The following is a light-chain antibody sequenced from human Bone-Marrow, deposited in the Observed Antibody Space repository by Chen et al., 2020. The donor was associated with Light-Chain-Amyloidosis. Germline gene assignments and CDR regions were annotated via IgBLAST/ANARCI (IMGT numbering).Light chain of an antibody. J-gene: IGLJ3*02. V-gene: IGLV3-21*02. CDR1: NIGAPC. CDR2: DDS. Sequence: SSVPTQPSSVSVAPGQTATIACGGNNIGAPCVHLYPQTPGQAPQLVVYDDSDRPSGIPERLSGSNSGNTATLTISRVEAGDEADYYCQVWDRSSDRPVFGGGTKLTVL. CDR3: QVWDRSSDRPV.